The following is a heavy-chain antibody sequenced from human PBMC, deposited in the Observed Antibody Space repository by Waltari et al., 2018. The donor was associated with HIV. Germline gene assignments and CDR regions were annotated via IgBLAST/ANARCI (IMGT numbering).Heavy chain of an antibody. CDR3: ARVNYYDGGGWFDP. D-gene: IGHD3-22*01. Sequence: HVQLQVSVPGLVKPSQPLSRTGTVPGGSSRSGCYYWRWILQHPGKGLEWIGYIYYSGSTYYNPSLKSRVTISVDTSKNQFSLKLSSVTAADTAVYYCARVNYYDGGGWFDPWGQGTLVTVSS. V-gene: IGHV4-31*03. J-gene: IGHJ5*02. CDR2: IYYSGST. CDR1: GGSSRSGCYY.